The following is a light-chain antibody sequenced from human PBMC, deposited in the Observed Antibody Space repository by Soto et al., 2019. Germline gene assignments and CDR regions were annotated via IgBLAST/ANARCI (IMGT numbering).Light chain of an antibody. CDR3: QQLNSYPWT. J-gene: IGKJ1*01. Sequence: IQLTQSPSSLSASVGDRVTITCRASQGISSYLAWYQQKPGKAPKLLIYAASTLQSGVPSRFSGSGSWTYFTLTISSLQPEDFATYYCQQLNSYPWTFGQGTKVEIK. V-gene: IGKV1-9*01. CDR1: QGISSY. CDR2: AAS.